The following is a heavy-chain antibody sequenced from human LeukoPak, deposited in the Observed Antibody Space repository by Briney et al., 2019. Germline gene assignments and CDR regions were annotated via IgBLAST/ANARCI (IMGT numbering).Heavy chain of an antibody. V-gene: IGHV4-4*02. CDR1: GGSISSSNW. Sequence: SETLSLTCAVSGGSISSSNWWSWVRQPPGKGLEWIGEIYHSGSTNYNPSLKSRVTISVDKSKNQFSLKLSSVTAADTAVYYCARESVRYYDSSGYDAFDIWGQGTMVTVSS. CDR3: ARESVRYYDSSGYDAFDI. J-gene: IGHJ3*02. CDR2: IYHSGST. D-gene: IGHD3-22*01.